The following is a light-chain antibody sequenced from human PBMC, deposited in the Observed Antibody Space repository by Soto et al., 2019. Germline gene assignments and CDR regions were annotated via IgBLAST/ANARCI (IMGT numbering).Light chain of an antibody. CDR2: KGT. J-gene: IGLJ1*01. CDR1: SSDVGAYNA. V-gene: IGLV2-23*01. Sequence: QSALAQPASVSGSPRQSITIPCTGTSSDVGAYNAVSWYQQRPGKAPQVIIYKGTKRPSGVSNRFSGSVSGNAASLTVSGLQAEDEAEYFCCSSAPESTYVFGTGTKVTVL. CDR3: CSSAPESTYV.